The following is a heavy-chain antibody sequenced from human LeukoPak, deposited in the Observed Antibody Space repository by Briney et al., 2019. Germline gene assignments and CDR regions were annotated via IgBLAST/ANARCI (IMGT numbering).Heavy chain of an antibody. CDR3: ARTTKEFDILTGYYFDY. Sequence: PGGSLRLSCAASGFTVSRNYMSWVRQAPGKGLGWVSVIYRGGSTYYPDSVKGRFAISRDNSKNTLSLQMNSLRAVDTAVYYCARTTKEFDILTGYYFDYWGQGTLVTVSS. J-gene: IGHJ4*02. CDR2: IYRGGST. V-gene: IGHV3-53*01. CDR1: GFTVSRNY. D-gene: IGHD3-9*01.